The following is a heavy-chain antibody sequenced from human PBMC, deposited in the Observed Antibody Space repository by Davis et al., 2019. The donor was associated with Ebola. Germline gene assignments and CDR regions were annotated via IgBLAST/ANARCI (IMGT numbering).Heavy chain of an antibody. J-gene: IGHJ4*02. CDR1: GFTFSSSW. CDR2: INSDGSIR. Sequence: GESLKISCAASGFTFSSSWVRWVRQAPRKGLVWVSRINSDGSIRSYGDSVKGRFTISRDNARNTVSLQMNSLRAEDTALYYCARSSYQPDWWGQGTLVTVSS. V-gene: IGHV3-74*01. D-gene: IGHD2-2*01. CDR3: ARSSYQPDW.